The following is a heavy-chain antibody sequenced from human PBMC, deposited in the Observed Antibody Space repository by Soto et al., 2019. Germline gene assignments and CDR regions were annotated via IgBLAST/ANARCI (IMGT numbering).Heavy chain of an antibody. CDR2: ISYDGRDK. J-gene: IGHJ4*02. V-gene: IGHV3-30*14. D-gene: IGHD3-16*01. CDR3: VAGLTWGDY. CDR1: GFSFTAYA. Sequence: QVQLVESGGGVVQPGKSLRLSCAASGFSFTAYAMLWVRQAPGKGLEWVSIISYDGRDKYYADSVKGRFSISRDDFKNILYLQLNSLRPGDTAAYYCVAGLTWGDYWGQGTLVTVSS.